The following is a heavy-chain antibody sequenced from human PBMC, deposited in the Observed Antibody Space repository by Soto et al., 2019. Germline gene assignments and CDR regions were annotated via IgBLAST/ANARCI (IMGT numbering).Heavy chain of an antibody. V-gene: IGHV3-66*01. D-gene: IGHD3-3*01. CDR2: IQSGGPT. J-gene: IGHJ6*03. CDR1: GFTVSSKY. CDR3: ARTIFGVVTHSSYMDV. Sequence: GGSLRLSCAASGFTVSSKYMSWVRQAPGKGLEWVSLIQSGGPTYYADSVKGRFTISRDTSENTVHLQMDSLRAEDTAVYYCARTIFGVVTHSSYMDVWGKGTTVTVSS.